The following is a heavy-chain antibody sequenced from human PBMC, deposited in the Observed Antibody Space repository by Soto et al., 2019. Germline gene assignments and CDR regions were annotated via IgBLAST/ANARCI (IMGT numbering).Heavy chain of an antibody. Sequence: GESLKISCKGSGYSLTSYWIGWVRQMPGKGMEWMGIIYPGDSDTRYSPSVQGQVNTSADKSISTAYLQWSRLKASDTAMYYCVRHQVGFLEERDAFDIWGQGTMVTVSS. CDR2: IYPGDSDT. D-gene: IGHD3-3*02. CDR3: VRHQVGFLEERDAFDI. V-gene: IGHV5-51*01. J-gene: IGHJ3*02. CDR1: GYSLTSYW.